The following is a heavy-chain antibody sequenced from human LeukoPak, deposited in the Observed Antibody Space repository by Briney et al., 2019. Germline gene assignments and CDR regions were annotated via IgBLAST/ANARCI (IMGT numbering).Heavy chain of an antibody. CDR1: GFTFDDYA. Sequence: GGSLRLSXAASGFTFDDYAMHWVRQAPGKGLEWVSLISWDGGSTYYADSVKGRFTISRDNSKNSLYLQMNGLRAEDTALYYCAKDSRGVVPAAIDYWGQGALVTVSS. CDR2: ISWDGGST. V-gene: IGHV3-43D*04. J-gene: IGHJ4*02. D-gene: IGHD2-2*02. CDR3: AKDSRGVVPAAIDY.